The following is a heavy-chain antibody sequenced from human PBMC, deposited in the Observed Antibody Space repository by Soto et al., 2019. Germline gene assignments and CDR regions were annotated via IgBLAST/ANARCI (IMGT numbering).Heavy chain of an antibody. CDR2: INHSGSS. CDR1: GRSLSGFY. V-gene: IGHV4-34*01. CDR3: ERMAGSWYFDV. J-gene: IGHJ2*01. Sequence: PSETLSPTCAVHGRSLSGFYWTWIRKPPGKGLEWIGEINHSGSSNYNPPLKSRVTMSLDTSRNQFSLSLNSVTAADTAVYYCERMAGSWYFDVWGRGTLVTVSS. D-gene: IGHD6-6*01.